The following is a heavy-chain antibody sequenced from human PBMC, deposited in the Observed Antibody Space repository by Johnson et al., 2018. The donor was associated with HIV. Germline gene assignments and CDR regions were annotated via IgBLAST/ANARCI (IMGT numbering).Heavy chain of an antibody. Sequence: QMLLVESGGGVVQPGGSLRLSCAASGFTFSSYAMHWVRQAPGKGLEYVSAISSSGGSTYYADSVKGRFTISRNNSKNTLYLQMNSLRAEDTAVFYCTSTIDVVPTGRSYDAFDIWGQGTMVTVSS. V-gene: IGHV3-64*04. D-gene: IGHD5-12*01. J-gene: IGHJ3*02. CDR1: GFTFSSYA. CDR2: ISSSGGST. CDR3: TSTIDVVPTGRSYDAFDI.